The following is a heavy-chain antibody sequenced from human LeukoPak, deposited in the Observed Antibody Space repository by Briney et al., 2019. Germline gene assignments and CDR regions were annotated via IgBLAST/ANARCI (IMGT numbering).Heavy chain of an antibody. V-gene: IGHV3-30*18. Sequence: GSLRLSCAASGFIFSSYGMHWVRQAPGKGLEWVAVISYDGSNKYYADSVKGRFTISRDNSKNTLYLQMNSLRAEDTAVYYCAKDTYYYDSSGYPHPDYWGQGTLVTVSS. CDR1: GFIFSSYG. CDR3: AKDTYYYDSSGYPHPDY. D-gene: IGHD3-22*01. J-gene: IGHJ4*02. CDR2: ISYDGSNK.